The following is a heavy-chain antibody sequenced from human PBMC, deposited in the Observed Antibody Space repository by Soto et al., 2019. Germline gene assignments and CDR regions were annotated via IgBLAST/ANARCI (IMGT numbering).Heavy chain of an antibody. Sequence: QVQLQESGPGLVKPSETLSLTCTVSGGSVSSGSYYWSWIRQPPGKGLEWIGYIYYSGSTNYNPSRKSRVTISVDTSKNQLAPKLSSVTAADTAVYYCASLRITIFGVVTLYFDYWGQGTLVTVAS. V-gene: IGHV4-61*01. CDR2: IYYSGST. D-gene: IGHD3-3*01. CDR3: ASLRITIFGVVTLYFDY. J-gene: IGHJ4*02. CDR1: GGSVSSGSYY.